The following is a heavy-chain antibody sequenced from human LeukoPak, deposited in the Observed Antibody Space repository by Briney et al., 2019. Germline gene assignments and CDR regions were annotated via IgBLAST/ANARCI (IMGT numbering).Heavy chain of an antibody. CDR1: GGSISSYY. CDR3: ARVSVVGYYGMDV. CDR2: IYYSGST. Sequence: SETLSLTCTVSGGSISSYYWSWIRQPPGKGLEWIGYIYYSGSTNYNPSLKSRVTISVDTSKNQFSLKLISVTAADTAVYYCARVSVVGYYGMDVWGQGTTVTVSS. J-gene: IGHJ6*02. V-gene: IGHV4-59*01.